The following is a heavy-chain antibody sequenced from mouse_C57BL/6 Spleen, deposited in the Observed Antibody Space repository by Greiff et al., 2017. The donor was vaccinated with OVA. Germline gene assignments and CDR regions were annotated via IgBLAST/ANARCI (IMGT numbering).Heavy chain of an antibody. CDR2: FHPYNDDT. D-gene: IGHD2-4*01. V-gene: IGHV1-47*01. Sequence: VKLQESGAELVKPGASVKMSCKASGYTFTTYPIEWMKQNHGKSLEWIGNFHPYNDDTKYNEKFKGKATLTVEKSSSTVYLELSRLTSDDSAVYYCARMRDYDVYAMDYWGQGTSVTVSS. J-gene: IGHJ4*01. CDR3: ARMRDYDVYAMDY. CDR1: GYTFTTYP.